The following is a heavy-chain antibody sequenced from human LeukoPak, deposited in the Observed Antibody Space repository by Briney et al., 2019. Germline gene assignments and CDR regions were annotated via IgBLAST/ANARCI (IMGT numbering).Heavy chain of an antibody. CDR3: ARDGSGSYYYKGPRTYYYFDY. CDR1: GGTFSSYA. D-gene: IGHD3-10*01. Sequence: AVKVSCKASGGTFSSYAISWVRQAPGQGLEWMGGIIPIFGTANYAQKFQGRVTITADESTSTAYMELSSLRSEDTAVYYCARDGSGSYYYKGPRTYYYFDYWGQGTLVTVSS. V-gene: IGHV1-69*13. CDR2: IIPIFGTA. J-gene: IGHJ4*02.